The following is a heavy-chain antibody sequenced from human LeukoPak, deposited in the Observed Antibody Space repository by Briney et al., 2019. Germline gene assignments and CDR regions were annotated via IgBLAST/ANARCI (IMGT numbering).Heavy chain of an antibody. D-gene: IGHD6-13*01. CDR2: ISGSGGST. V-gene: IGHV3-23*01. Sequence: GGSLRLSCAASGFTFSSYAMSWVRQAPGKGLEWVSAISGSGGSTYYADSVKGRFTISRDNSKNTLYLQMNSLRAEDTAVYYCAKDTSSSWIREGWFDPWGQGTLVTVSS. J-gene: IGHJ5*02. CDR1: GFTFSSYA. CDR3: AKDTSSSWIREGWFDP.